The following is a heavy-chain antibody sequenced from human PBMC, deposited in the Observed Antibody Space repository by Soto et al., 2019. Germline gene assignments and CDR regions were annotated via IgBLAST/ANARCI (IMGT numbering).Heavy chain of an antibody. Sequence: PSETLSLTFALYGWAFSGYYWSWIRQPPGKGLEWIGEINHSGSTNYNPSLKSRVTISVDTSKNQFSLKLSSVTAADTAVYYCARAAPRYCSGGSCYSGRDYWDQGTLVTVS. D-gene: IGHD2-15*01. J-gene: IGHJ4*02. CDR3: ARAAPRYCSGGSCYSGRDY. V-gene: IGHV4-34*01. CDR1: GWAFSGYY. CDR2: INHSGST.